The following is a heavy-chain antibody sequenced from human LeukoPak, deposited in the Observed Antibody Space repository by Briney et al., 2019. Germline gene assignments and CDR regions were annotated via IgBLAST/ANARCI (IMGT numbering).Heavy chain of an antibody. J-gene: IGHJ2*01. CDR3: ARDGGAGWGFDL. CDR1: GDSISGYF. CDR2: IHYSGAT. V-gene: IGHV4-59*12. D-gene: IGHD3-16*01. Sequence: SETLSLTCTVSGDSISGYFWSWIRQTPGKGLEWIGYIHYSGATNYNPSLKSRVTMSVDTSKNQFSLKLSSVTAADTAVYYCARDGGAGWGFDLWGRGTLVTVSS.